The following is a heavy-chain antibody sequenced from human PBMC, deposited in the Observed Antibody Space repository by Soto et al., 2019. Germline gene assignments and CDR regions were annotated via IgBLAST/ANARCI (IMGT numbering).Heavy chain of an antibody. V-gene: IGHV4-59*08. Sequence: SETLSLTCTVSGGSISSYYWSWIRQPPGKGLEWIGYIYYSGSTNYNPSLKSRVTISVDTSKNQFSLKLSSVTAADTAVYYCARHWHAYKGNYYYYNRDVWGKGTRVTVSS. J-gene: IGHJ6*03. D-gene: IGHD1-1*01. CDR1: GGSISSYY. CDR2: IYYSGST. CDR3: ARHWHAYKGNYYYYNRDV.